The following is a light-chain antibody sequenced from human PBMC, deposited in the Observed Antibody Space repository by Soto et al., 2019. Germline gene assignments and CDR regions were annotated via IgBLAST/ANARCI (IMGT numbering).Light chain of an antibody. Sequence: DIQMTQSPSTLSASVGDSVTITCRASQSISSWLAWHQQKPGKAPKLLIYKASNLQSGVPSRFSGSGSGTEFTLTISSLQPDDFAPYYCQQYNSYSRYTFGQGTKLEIK. CDR1: QSISSW. J-gene: IGKJ2*01. V-gene: IGKV1-5*03. CDR2: KAS. CDR3: QQYNSYSRYT.